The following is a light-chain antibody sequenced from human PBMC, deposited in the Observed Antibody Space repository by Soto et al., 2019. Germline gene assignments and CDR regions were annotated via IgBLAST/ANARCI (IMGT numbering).Light chain of an antibody. CDR3: QQYLDWPLT. CDR1: QSLATN. J-gene: IGKJ4*01. CDR2: GIS. Sequence: EIVMTQSPVTLSVSPGERVTLSYRASQSLATNLAWYQQKPGQTPRLVIYGISARASGIPGRFSGSGFGTDFTLTISSLQPEDSAVYYCQQYLDWPLTFGGGTKVEI. V-gene: IGKV3-15*01.